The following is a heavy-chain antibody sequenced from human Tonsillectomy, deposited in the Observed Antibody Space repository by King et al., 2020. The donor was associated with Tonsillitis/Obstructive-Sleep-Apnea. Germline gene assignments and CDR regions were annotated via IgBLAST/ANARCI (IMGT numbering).Heavy chain of an antibody. D-gene: IGHD2-2*01. CDR1: GDSVSSNSAT. CDR3: ARAATQYCSRTTCYAYGMDV. Sequence: QVQLQQSGPGLVKPSQTLSLTCALSGDSVSSNSATWNWIRQSPSRGLEWLGRTYYRSKWYNDYAVSVKSRITINPDTSKNQFSLQLNSVTPEDTAVYYCARAATQYCSRTTCYAYGMDVWGQGTTVTVSS. J-gene: IGHJ6*02. CDR2: TYYRSKWYN. V-gene: IGHV6-1*01.